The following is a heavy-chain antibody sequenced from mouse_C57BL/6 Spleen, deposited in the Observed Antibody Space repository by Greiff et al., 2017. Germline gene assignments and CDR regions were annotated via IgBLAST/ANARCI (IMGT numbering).Heavy chain of an antibody. Sequence: EVQLQESGPELVKPGASVKISCKASGYSFTGYYMTWVKQSPEKSLEWIGEINPSTGGTTYNQKFKAKATLTVDKSSSTAYMQLKSLTSEDSAVYYCLLIYYDYDRAYWGQGTLVTVSA. D-gene: IGHD2-4*01. CDR2: INPSTGGT. J-gene: IGHJ3*01. CDR1: GYSFTGYY. V-gene: IGHV1-42*01. CDR3: LLIYYDYDRAY.